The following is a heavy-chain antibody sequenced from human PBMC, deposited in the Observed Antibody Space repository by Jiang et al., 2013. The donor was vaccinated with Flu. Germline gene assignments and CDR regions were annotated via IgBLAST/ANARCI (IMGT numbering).Heavy chain of an antibody. D-gene: IGHD2-15*01. CDR3: AHRPAGYCSGGSCGRSFDP. J-gene: IGHJ5*02. Sequence: YWDDDKRYSPSLKSRLTITKDTSKNQVVLTMTNMDPVDTATYYCAHRPAGYCSGGSCGRSFDPWGQGTLVTVSS. V-gene: IGHV2-5*02. CDR2: YWDDDK.